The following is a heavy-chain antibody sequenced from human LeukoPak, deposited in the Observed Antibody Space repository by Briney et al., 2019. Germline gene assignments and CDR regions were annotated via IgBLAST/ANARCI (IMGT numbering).Heavy chain of an antibody. CDR2: ISGSGDNT. J-gene: IGHJ6*01. D-gene: IGHD1-26*01. V-gene: IGHV3-23*01. CDR3: AKMKGHPLPKYYMDV. Sequence: GGSLRLSCAASGFTFSGFAMSWVRRTPGKGLEWVSGISGSGDNTLYADSVKGRFTISRDNSKNTLYLEMNGLRAEDTAIYYCAKMKGHPLPKYYMDVWGQGTTVTVSS. CDR1: GFTFSGFA.